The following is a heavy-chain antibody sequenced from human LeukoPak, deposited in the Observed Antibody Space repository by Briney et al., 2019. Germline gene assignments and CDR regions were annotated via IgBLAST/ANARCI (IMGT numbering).Heavy chain of an antibody. D-gene: IGHD5-18*01. Sequence: GGSLRLSCAASGFTFSDYYMSWIRQAPGKGLEWVSYISSSGSTIYYADSVKGRFTISRDNAKNSLYLQMNSLRAEDTAVYYCARASPHTAMVPFDHWGQGTLVTVSS. CDR1: GFTFSDYY. V-gene: IGHV3-11*04. CDR2: ISSSGSTI. J-gene: IGHJ4*02. CDR3: ARASPHTAMVPFDH.